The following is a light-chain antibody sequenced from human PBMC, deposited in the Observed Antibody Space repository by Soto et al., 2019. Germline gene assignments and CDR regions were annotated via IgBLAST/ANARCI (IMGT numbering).Light chain of an antibody. J-gene: IGLJ1*01. V-gene: IGLV2-23*01. CDR2: EGT. CDR1: SSDIGSYNT. Sequence: QSVLTQSASVSGSPGQWISIPCAGTSSDIGSYNTVSWYQHHPGKAPKLLIYEGTKRPSGVSHRFSGSKSGNTASLTISGLQPEDEADYYCCSFAGFNTYVFGTGTKGTVL. CDR3: CSFAGFNTYV.